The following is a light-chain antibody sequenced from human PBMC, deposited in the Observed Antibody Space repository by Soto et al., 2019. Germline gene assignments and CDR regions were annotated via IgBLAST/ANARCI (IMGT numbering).Light chain of an antibody. CDR1: SSNIGARYD. CDR2: TNS. V-gene: IGLV1-40*01. J-gene: IGLJ2*01. Sequence: QSVLTQPPSVSGAPGQRVTISCTGSSSNIGARYDVYWYQQLPGTAPKLLIYTNSNRPSGVPDRFSGSKSGTSASLAITGLQAEDEADYYCQSYDTSLSVVFGGGTKLTVL. CDR3: QSYDTSLSVV.